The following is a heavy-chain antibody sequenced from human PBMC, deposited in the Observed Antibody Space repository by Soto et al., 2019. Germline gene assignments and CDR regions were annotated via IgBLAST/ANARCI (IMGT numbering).Heavy chain of an antibody. CDR1: GYTFTSYG. J-gene: IGHJ4*02. CDR3: ARTSGDYFDY. Sequence: ASVKVSCKASGYTFTSYGISWVRQAPGQGLEWMGYISPYSGNTNYAQKLQGRVTMTTDTSTTTAYMELRSLSSDDTAMYYCARTSGDYFDYWGQGTLVTVSS. CDR2: ISPYSGNT. D-gene: IGHD4-17*01. V-gene: IGHV1-18*01.